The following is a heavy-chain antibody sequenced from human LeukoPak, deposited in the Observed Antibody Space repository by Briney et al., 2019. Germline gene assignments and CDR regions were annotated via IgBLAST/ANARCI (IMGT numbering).Heavy chain of an antibody. CDR2: INSNTGNP. CDR3: ARVRYTSGLYYFES. V-gene: IGHV7-4-1*02. D-gene: IGHD6-19*01. Sequence: ASVKVSCKASGYTFISSGISWVRQAPGQGLEWMGWINSNTGNPTYAQGLTGRFVFFWDTSVSTAYLQISSLKAEDTAVYYCARVRYTSGLYYFESWGQGTLVIVSS. J-gene: IGHJ4*02. CDR1: GYTFISSG.